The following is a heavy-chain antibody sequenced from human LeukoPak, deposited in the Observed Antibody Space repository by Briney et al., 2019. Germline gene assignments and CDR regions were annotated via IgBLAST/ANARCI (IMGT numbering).Heavy chain of an antibody. Sequence: ASVKVSCKASGGTFSSYAISWVRQAPGQGLEWMGGIIPIFGTANYAQKFQGRVTITTDESTSTAYMELSSLRSEDTAVYYCASPGPATYYYDRSVMVDWGQGTLVTVSS. CDR1: GGTFSSYA. CDR3: ASPGPATYYYDRSVMVD. CDR2: IIPIFGTA. J-gene: IGHJ4*02. D-gene: IGHD3-22*01. V-gene: IGHV1-69*05.